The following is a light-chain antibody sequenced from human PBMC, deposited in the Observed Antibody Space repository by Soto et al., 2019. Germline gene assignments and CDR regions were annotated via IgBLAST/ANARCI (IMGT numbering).Light chain of an antibody. J-gene: IGLJ1*01. CDR1: SSNLGAGYD. V-gene: IGLV1-40*01. CDR2: GNR. Sequence: QSVLTQLPSVSGAPGQRVTISCTGGSSNLGAGYDVHWYQLLPGTAPKLLIYGNRNRPSGVPDRFSGSKSGTSASLAITGLQAEDEADYYCQSYDNSLGVCYVFGTGTKVTVL. CDR3: QSYDNSLGVCYV.